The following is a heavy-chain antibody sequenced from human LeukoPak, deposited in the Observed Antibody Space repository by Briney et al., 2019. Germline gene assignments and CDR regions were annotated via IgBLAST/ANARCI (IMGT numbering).Heavy chain of an antibody. V-gene: IGHV4-39*01. D-gene: IGHD3-22*01. J-gene: IGHJ3*01. Sequence: PSETLSLTCVVYGGFISSGGYYWGWIRHPPEKWLEWIGSVHHSGITYYNTSLKSRVTISVDKSKNQFSLELTSVTAADTAVYYCARNPPNYYDSSGRMGAFDVWGQGTMVTVSS. CDR1: GGFISSGGYY. CDR2: VHHSGIT. CDR3: ARNPPNYYDSSGRMGAFDV.